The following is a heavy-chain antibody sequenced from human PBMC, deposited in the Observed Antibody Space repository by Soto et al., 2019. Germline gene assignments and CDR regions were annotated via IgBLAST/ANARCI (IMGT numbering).Heavy chain of an antibody. J-gene: IGHJ4*02. CDR1: GLNLGVLG. D-gene: IGHD6-19*01. CDR3: ALTRRSSLLEVAGPGFEY. CDR2: LSYEGSEE. Sequence: PWGSLGLCCAACGLNLGVLGMHGARKTPGKGLEWLSVLSYEGSEEYYADSVRGRFTISRDNSKNTLFLQMDSLRVDDTGVYYCALTRRSSLLEVAGPGFEYWGQGTLVTVSS. V-gene: IGHV3-30*03.